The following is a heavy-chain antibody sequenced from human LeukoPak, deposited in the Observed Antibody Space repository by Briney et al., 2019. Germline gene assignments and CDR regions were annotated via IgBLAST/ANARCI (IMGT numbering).Heavy chain of an antibody. J-gene: IGHJ6*04. Sequence: GGSLRLSCATSGFIFSDYGMHWVRQPPGKGLEWVAFLQYDGSEEYYADSVRGRFTISRDNSKNTLYLQINSLRAEDTAVYYCAELGITMIGGVWGKGTTVTISS. V-gene: IGHV3-30*02. CDR3: AELGITMIGGV. D-gene: IGHD3-10*02. CDR2: LQYDGSEE. CDR1: GFIFSDYG.